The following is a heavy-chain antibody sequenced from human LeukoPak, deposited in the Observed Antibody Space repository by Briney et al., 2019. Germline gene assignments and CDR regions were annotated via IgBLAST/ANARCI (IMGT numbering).Heavy chain of an antibody. D-gene: IGHD3-9*01. Sequence: GGSLRLSCAPSGVTFSSFAMSWVRQAPGKGLEWVSAISSSGGSTYYADSVKGRFTISRDNSQNTLYLQMNSRRAEDTAVYYCAKDRDVLRYFDWLSSFDYWGQGTLVTVSS. J-gene: IGHJ4*02. CDR2: ISSSGGST. V-gene: IGHV3-23*01. CDR3: AKDRDVLRYFDWLSSFDY. CDR1: GVTFSSFA.